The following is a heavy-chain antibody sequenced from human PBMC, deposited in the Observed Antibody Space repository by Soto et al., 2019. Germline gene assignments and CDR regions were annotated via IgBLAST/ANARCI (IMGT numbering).Heavy chain of an antibody. CDR3: ARVIREAYMVLLRYYYYYMDV. CDR1: GFTFSSYW. Sequence: GGSLRLSCAASGFTFSSYWMSWVRQAPGKGLEWVANIKQDGSEKYYVDSVKGRFTISRDNAKNSLYLQMNSLRAEDTAVYYCARVIREAYMVLLRYYYYYMDVWGKGTTVTVSS. D-gene: IGHD3-10*01. CDR2: IKQDGSEK. J-gene: IGHJ6*03. V-gene: IGHV3-7*01.